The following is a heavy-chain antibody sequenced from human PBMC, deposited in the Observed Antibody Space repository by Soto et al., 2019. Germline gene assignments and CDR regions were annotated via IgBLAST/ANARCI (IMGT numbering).Heavy chain of an antibody. Sequence: SETLSLTCPVSGDSMNSEYWTLIRLTPAKGLECIGYIFPTGTTNYNPSLMSRVIISVDRSEIQFSLDLFSVTAADRGIYYCGRSMAYDDSGRFDSPFEPWGQGTRVTV. D-gene: IGHD3-22*01. J-gene: IGHJ5*02. CDR1: GDSMNSEY. CDR2: IFPTGTT. V-gene: IGHV4-4*09. CDR3: GRSMAYDDSGRFDSPFEP.